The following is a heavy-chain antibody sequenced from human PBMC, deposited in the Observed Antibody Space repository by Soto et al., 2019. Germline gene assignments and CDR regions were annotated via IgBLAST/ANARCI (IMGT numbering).Heavy chain of an antibody. V-gene: IGHV6-1*01. CDR2: TYYRSKWYN. J-gene: IGHJ4*02. Sequence: SQTLSLTCAISGDSVSNNNAACNWIRQSPSRGLEWLGRTYYRSKWYNDYAVSVKSRITVNPDTSKNQFSLQLNSVTPEDTAVYYCTRGSPGFDYWGQGTLVTVSS. CDR1: GDSVSNNNAA. CDR3: TRGSPGFDY.